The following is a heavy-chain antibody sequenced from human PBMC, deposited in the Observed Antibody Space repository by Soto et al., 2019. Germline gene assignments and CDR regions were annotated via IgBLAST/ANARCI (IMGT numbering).Heavy chain of an antibody. CDR1: GFTFGDYA. Sequence: GGSLRLSCAASGFTFGDYAMQWVRQAPGKGLEWVSAISWNSGSIDYADSVKGRFTISRDNAKNSLYLQMNSLRAEDTALYYCAKSHTTSGWYVTTDYWGQGTRVTSPQ. V-gene: IGHV3-9*01. J-gene: IGHJ4*02. CDR3: AKSHTTSGWYVTTDY. D-gene: IGHD6-19*01. CDR2: ISWNSGSI.